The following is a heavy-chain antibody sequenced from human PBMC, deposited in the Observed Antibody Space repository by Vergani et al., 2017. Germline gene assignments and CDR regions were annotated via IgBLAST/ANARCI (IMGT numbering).Heavy chain of an antibody. CDR2: TWYDGNNK. Sequence: QVQLVESGGGVVQPGRSLRLSCAASGFTFNQYGMHWVRQAPGTGLELVAVTWYDGNNKQYADSVKGRFTISRDNSKSTMYLQMNSLRDEDTGVYYCARDLRLLYNRFDPWGQGTLVTVSS. J-gene: IGHJ5*02. D-gene: IGHD1-14*01. CDR1: GFTFNQYG. CDR3: ARDLRLLYNRFDP. V-gene: IGHV3-33*01.